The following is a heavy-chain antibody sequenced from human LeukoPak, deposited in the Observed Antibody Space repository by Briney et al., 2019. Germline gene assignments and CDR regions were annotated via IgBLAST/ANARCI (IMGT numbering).Heavy chain of an antibody. J-gene: IGHJ5*02. CDR2: MNLNSGNT. Sequence: ASVKVSCKASGYTFTSYDINWVRQATGQGLEWMGWMNLNSGNTGYAQKFQGRVTITRNTSISTAYMELSSLRSEDTAVYYCARARGYCSSTSCYRLRWFDPWGQGTLVTVSS. D-gene: IGHD2-2*02. CDR3: ARARGYCSSTSCYRLRWFDP. V-gene: IGHV1-8*03. CDR1: GYTFTSYD.